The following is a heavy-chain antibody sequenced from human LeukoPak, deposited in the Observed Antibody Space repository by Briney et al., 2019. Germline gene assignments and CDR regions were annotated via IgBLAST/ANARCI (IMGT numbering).Heavy chain of an antibody. CDR3: ARGRMDRITILGVVISYYFDY. CDR1: GYTFTSYD. V-gene: IGHV1-8*01. Sequence: GASVKVSCKASGYTFTSYDINWVRQATGQGLEWMGWMNPNSGNTGYAQKFQGRVTMTRNTSISTAYMELSSLRSEDTAVYYCARGRMDRITILGVVISYYFDYWGQGTLVTVSS. CDR2: MNPNSGNT. D-gene: IGHD3-3*01. J-gene: IGHJ4*02.